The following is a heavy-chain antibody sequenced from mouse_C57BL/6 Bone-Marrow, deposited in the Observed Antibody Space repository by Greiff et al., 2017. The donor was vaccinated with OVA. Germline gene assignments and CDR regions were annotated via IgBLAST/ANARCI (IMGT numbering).Heavy chain of an antibody. Sequence: QVQLKQPGAELVKPGASVKLSCKASGYTFTSYWMHWVKQRPGQGLEWIGMIHPNSGSTNYNEKFKSKATLTVDKSSSTAYMQLSSLTSEDSAVYYCASPSRGTVVRDYWGQGTTLTVSS. CDR2: IHPNSGST. J-gene: IGHJ2*01. CDR1: GYTFTSYW. V-gene: IGHV1-64*01. CDR3: ASPSRGTVVRDY. D-gene: IGHD1-1*01.